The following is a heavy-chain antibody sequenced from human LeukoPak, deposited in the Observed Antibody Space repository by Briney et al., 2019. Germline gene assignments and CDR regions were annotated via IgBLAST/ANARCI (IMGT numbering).Heavy chain of an antibody. J-gene: IGHJ6*02. CDR3: VRHVSNGWDYYNGLDV. D-gene: IGHD6-19*01. V-gene: IGHV4-39*01. CDR2: IYYPGST. Sequence: PSETLSLTCKVSGGSIGSSGFYWGWIRQPPGKGLEWIGSIYYPGSTNYNPSLESRVTISVDTSKYQFSLTLSSVTATDTAVYYCVRHVSNGWDYYNGLDVWGQGTTVTVSS. CDR1: GGSIGSSGFY.